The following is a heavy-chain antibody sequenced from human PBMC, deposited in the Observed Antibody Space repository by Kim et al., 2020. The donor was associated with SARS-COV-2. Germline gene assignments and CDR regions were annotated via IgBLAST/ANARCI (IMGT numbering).Heavy chain of an antibody. J-gene: IGHJ5*01. V-gene: IGHV3-30*02. CDR3: AKDWGGDCNWLDY. D-gene: IGHD2-15*01. CDR1: GFTFSRYG. Sequence: GGSLRLSCAASGFTFSRYGFHWVRQGQGKGLEGVAIIWNDGSNDNYEDSLKGCYTISRDNSKHMCYLQMDSLRAEDTAVYYCAKDWGGDCNWLDYSGQGTLGTVSS. CDR2: IWNDGSND.